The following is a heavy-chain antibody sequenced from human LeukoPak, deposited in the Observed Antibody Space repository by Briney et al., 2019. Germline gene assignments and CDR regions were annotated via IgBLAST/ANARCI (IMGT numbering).Heavy chain of an antibody. CDR2: INPRGGGA. CDR1: GYFFTSYY. CDR3: ARERGYCGAGTCYHFDY. D-gene: IGHD2-15*01. J-gene: IGHJ4*02. Sequence: EASVKVSCKPSGYFFTSYYMHWVRQAPGQGLEWMGVINPRGGGATYAQNFQGRVTLTSDTSTSTFYMELSSLRSEDTAVYYCARERGYCGAGTCYHFDYWGQGTLVTVSS. V-gene: IGHV1-46*01.